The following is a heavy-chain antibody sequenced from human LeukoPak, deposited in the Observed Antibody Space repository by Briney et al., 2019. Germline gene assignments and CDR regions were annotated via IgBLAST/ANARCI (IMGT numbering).Heavy chain of an antibody. D-gene: IGHD2-21*01. J-gene: IGHJ5*02. Sequence: ASVKVSCKASGYTFSSYDINWVRQATGQGLEWMGWMNPISGNTGYAQKFQGRVTITRDNSINTAYMDLTNLRSEDTAVYYCATGPYCGGDCHNWFDPWGQGTLVTVSS. CDR3: ATGPYCGGDCHNWFDP. V-gene: IGHV1-8*01. CDR2: MNPISGNT. CDR1: GYTFSSYD.